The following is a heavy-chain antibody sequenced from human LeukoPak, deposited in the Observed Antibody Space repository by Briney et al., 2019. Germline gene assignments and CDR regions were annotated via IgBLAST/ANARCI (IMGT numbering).Heavy chain of an antibody. J-gene: IGHJ4*02. Sequence: SETLSLTCTVSGGSISSYYWSWIRQPPGQGLEWIGEIHRDGRTRYNPSLTSRVTMSMDYSKNQFSLNVRFVTAADTAIYYCGKTDIYFNPIDYWGPGSLVTVSS. CDR3: GKTDIYFNPIDY. CDR1: GGSISSYY. CDR2: IHRDGRT. D-gene: IGHD3-9*01. V-gene: IGHV4-59*12.